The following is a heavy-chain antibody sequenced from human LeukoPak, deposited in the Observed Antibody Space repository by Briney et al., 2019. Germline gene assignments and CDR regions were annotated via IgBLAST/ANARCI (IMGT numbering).Heavy chain of an antibody. CDR3: ANTFNFDY. V-gene: IGHV3-23*01. J-gene: IGHJ4*02. CDR1: GLTFSSYA. CDR2: ISGNGGST. Sequence: GGSLRLSCAASGLTFSSYAMSWVRQAPGKGLEWVSGISGNGGSTYYSDSVKGRFSISRDNSKNTLYLQMNSLRAEDTAVYYCANTFNFDYWGQGTLVTVSS.